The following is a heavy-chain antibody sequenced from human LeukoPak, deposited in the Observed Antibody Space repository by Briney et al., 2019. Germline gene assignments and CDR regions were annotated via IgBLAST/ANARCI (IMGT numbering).Heavy chain of an antibody. CDR1: GYTFTGYY. J-gene: IGHJ4*02. CDR3: ARDRDGYNRCLLDY. CDR2: INPNSGGT. D-gene: IGHD5-24*01. V-gene: IGHV1-2*02. Sequence: ASVKVSCKASGYTFTGYYMHWVRQAPGQGLEWMGWINPNSGGTNYAQKFQGRVTMTRDTSISTAYMELSRLRSDDTAVYYCARDRDGYNRCLLDYWGQGTLVNVSS.